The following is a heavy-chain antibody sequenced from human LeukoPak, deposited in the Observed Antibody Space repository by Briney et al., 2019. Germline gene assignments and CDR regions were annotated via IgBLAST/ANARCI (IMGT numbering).Heavy chain of an antibody. J-gene: IGHJ5*02. D-gene: IGHD3-22*01. V-gene: IGHV4-39*07. Sequence: SETLSLTCTVSGGSISSSSYYWGWIRQPPGKGLEWIGSIYHSESTYYNPSLKSRVTISVDTSKNQFSLKLNSVTATDTAVYYCARGGRQSSGDQPGFDPWGQGTLVTVSS. CDR1: GGSISSSSYY. CDR3: ARGGRQSSGDQPGFDP. CDR2: IYHSEST.